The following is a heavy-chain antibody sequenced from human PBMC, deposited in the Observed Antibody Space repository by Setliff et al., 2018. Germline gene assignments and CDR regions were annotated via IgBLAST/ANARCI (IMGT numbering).Heavy chain of an antibody. V-gene: IGHV4-34*12. J-gene: IGHJ6*03. D-gene: IGHD6-19*01. CDR3: AREQWLDPPGYYYMDV. CDR2: IIHTGIT. CDR1: GGSFSGYY. Sequence: PSETLSLTCAVYGGSFSGYYWSWIRQPPGKRLEWIGEIIHTGITYYNPYLKSRVTISVDTSKNQFSLKLNSVTAADRAGYYCAREQWLDPPGYYYMDVWAKGTTVTVSS.